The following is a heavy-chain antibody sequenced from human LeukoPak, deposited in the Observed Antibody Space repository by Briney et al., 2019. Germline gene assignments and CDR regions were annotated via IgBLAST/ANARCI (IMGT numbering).Heavy chain of an antibody. CDR2: INPNDGDT. CDR1: GYTFTDYD. D-gene: IGHD2-2*01. V-gene: IGHV1-2*02. Sequence: ASVKVSCKASGYTFTDYDMHWVRQAPGQGFEWMGWINPNDGDTNYAQKFQGRVTMTRDRSISTAHMEVSRLRSDDTAVYYCARANFLYCSSSTCLFDYWGQGTLVTVSS. CDR3: ARANFLYCSSSTCLFDY. J-gene: IGHJ4*02.